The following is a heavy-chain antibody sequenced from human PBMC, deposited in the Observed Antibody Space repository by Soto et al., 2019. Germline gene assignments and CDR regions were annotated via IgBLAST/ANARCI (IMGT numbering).Heavy chain of an antibody. Sequence: EVQLVESGGGLVQPGGSLRLSCAASGFTVSSNYMSWVRQSPGKGLEWVSAIYSGGSTDYAESVKCRFTISRDNSKNTLYLQMNSLRAEDTAVYYCAREKGGWNYQPPHLGGYGMDVWGQGTTVTVSS. CDR2: IYSGGST. V-gene: IGHV3-66*01. CDR3: AREKGGWNYQPPHLGGYGMDV. CDR1: GFTVSSNY. D-gene: IGHD1-7*01. J-gene: IGHJ6*02.